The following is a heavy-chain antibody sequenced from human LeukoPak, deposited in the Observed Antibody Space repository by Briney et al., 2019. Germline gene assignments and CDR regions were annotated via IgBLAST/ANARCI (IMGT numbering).Heavy chain of an antibody. J-gene: IGHJ5*02. D-gene: IGHD3-3*01. V-gene: IGHV3-23*01. Sequence: GGSLRHSCVESGFTFSSYAMSWVRQAPGKGREWVSAISGSGGSTYYADSVKGRFTISRDNSKNTLYLQMNSLRAEDTAVYYCAPPIGYYDFWSVPWGQGTLVTVSS. CDR3: APPIGYYDFWSVP. CDR1: GFTFSSYA. CDR2: ISGSGGST.